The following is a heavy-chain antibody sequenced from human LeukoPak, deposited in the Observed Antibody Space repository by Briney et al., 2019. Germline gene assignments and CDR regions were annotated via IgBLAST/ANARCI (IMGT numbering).Heavy chain of an antibody. J-gene: IGHJ6*02. CDR1: GDSVSSNSAA. CDR3: VRTLGYGMDV. CDR2: TYYRSKWYN. D-gene: IGHD7-27*01. Sequence: SQTLSLTCGISGDSVSSNSAAWIWIRQSPSRGLEWLARTYYRSKWYNDYAVSVQSRITINSDTSRNQFSLQLNSVTPEDTAVYYCVRTLGYGMDVWGRGTAVTVSS. V-gene: IGHV6-1*01.